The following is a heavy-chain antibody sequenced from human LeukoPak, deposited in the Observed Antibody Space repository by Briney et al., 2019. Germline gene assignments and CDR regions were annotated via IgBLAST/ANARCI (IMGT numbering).Heavy chain of an antibody. CDR1: GFTFSSYD. CDR3: ARDRVLLWFEERD. D-gene: IGHD3-10*01. J-gene: IGHJ4*02. V-gene: IGHV3-48*03. CDR2: ISPSSTRI. Sequence: PGGSLRLSCAASGFTFSSYDMNWVRQAPGKGLEWVSYISPSSTRIDYAASVRGRFTISRDNAKNSLYLQMNSLRAEDTAVYYCARDRVLLWFEERDWGQGTLVTVSS.